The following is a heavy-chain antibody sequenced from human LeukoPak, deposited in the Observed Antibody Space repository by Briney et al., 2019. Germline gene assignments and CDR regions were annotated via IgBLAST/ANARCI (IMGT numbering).Heavy chain of an antibody. CDR3: ARSITIFGDGMDV. V-gene: IGHV1-2*02. CDR2: INPNSGGT. CDR1: GYTFTGYY. D-gene: IGHD3-3*01. J-gene: IGHJ6*02. Sequence: ASVKVSCKASGYTFTGYYMHWVRQAPGQGLEWMGWINPNSGGTNYAQKFQGRVTMTRDTSISTAYMELSRLRSDDTTVYYCARSITIFGDGMDVWGQGTTVTVSS.